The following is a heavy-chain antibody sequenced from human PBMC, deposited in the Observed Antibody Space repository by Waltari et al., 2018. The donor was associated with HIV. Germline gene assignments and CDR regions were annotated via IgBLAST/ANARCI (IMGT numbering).Heavy chain of an antibody. CDR2: LAPEDRET. CDR1: GYILTELS. CDR3: ATTRQWLVHSGLDV. J-gene: IGHJ6*02. V-gene: IGHV1-24*01. Sequence: QVQLVQSGAEVKKPGASVKVSCKVSGYILTELSIHWVRQAPGEGLEWMGGLAPEDRETIYAQKFQGRVTMTEDTSTDTTYMELSSLRSEDTAVYYCATTRQWLVHSGLDVWGQGTTVTVSS. D-gene: IGHD6-19*01.